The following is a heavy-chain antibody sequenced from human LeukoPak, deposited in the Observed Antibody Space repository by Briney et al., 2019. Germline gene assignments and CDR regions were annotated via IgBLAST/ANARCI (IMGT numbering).Heavy chain of an antibody. CDR2: MNPNSGNT. D-gene: IGHD3-22*01. CDR1: GYTFTSYG. J-gene: IGHJ4*02. CDR3: AREDYYDSGSSDY. Sequence: ASVKVSCKASGYTFTSYGISWVRQATGQGLEWMGWMNPNSGNTAYAQKFQGRVTITRNTSISTAYMELSSLRSEDTAIYYCAREDYYDSGSSDYWGQGTLVTVSS. V-gene: IGHV1-8*03.